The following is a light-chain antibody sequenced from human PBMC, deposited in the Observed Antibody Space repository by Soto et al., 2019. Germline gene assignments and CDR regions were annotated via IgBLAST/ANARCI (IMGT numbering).Light chain of an antibody. Sequence: DIQMTQSPSSLSASLGDIVTITCRASQSISNFLNWVQHKPGNAPKVLISAASTLQSGVPPRFSGSESGTDFTLTISSLQPEDSASYYCQQYCNSVLTFGGGTKVEIK. J-gene: IGKJ4*01. V-gene: IGKV1-39*01. CDR3: QQYCNSVLT. CDR1: QSISNF. CDR2: AAS.